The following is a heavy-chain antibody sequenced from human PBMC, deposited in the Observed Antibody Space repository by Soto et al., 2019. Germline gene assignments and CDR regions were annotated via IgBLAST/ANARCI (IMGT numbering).Heavy chain of an antibody. CDR2: IIPIFGPA. D-gene: IGHD6-13*01. CDR1: GGTVSNSA. J-gene: IGHJ4*02. Sequence: QVQLVQSGAEVKKPGSSVKVSCKASGGTVSNSAISWLRQAPGQGLEWMGGIIPIFGPATYSQKFQDRVTITAEESTGTGYMELSSLTSEDTAVYFCGRCSSWTKVEYWGQGTLVTVSS. V-gene: IGHV1-69*01. CDR3: GRCSSWTKVEY.